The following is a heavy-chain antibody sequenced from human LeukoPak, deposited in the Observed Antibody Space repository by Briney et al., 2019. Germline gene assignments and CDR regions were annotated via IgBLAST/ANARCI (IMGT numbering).Heavy chain of an antibody. CDR1: GYTFTGYY. J-gene: IGHJ3*02. D-gene: IGHD3/OR15-3a*01. CDR3: ARDWFVDYAGGDAFDI. CDR2: INTNSGGT. V-gene: IGHV1-2*02. Sequence: ASVKVSCKASGYTFTGYYMHWVRQAPGQGLEWMGWINTNSGGTNYAQKFQGRVTMTRDTSISTAYMELSRLRSDDTAVYYCARDWFVDYAGGDAFDIWGQGTMVTVSS.